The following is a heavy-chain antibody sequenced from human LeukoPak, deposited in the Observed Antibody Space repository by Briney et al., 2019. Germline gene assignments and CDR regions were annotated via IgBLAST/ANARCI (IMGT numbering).Heavy chain of an antibody. CDR1: GGSISSYY. CDR3: ARDDSSSSIFQH. D-gene: IGHD6-6*01. J-gene: IGHJ1*01. CDR2: IYTSGST. V-gene: IGHV4-4*08. Sequence: SETLSLTCTVSGGSISSYYWSWIRQPPGKGLEWIGRIYTSGSTNYNPSLKSRVTISVDTSKNQFSLKLSSVTAADTAVYYCARDDSSSSIFQHWGQGTLVTVSS.